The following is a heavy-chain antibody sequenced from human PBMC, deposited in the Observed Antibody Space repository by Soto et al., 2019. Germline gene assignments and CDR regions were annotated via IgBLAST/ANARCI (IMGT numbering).Heavy chain of an antibody. V-gene: IGHV3-53*01. D-gene: IGHD3-22*01. Sequence: VGSLGLSCAGSGFTVSSNYMSWVRQAPGKGLEWVSVIYSGGSTYYADSVKGRFTISRDNSKNTLYLQMNSLRAEDTAVYYCARGRDYYDSSALFWGQGTMVTVS. CDR3: ARGRDYYDSSALF. CDR2: IYSGGST. CDR1: GFTVSSNY. J-gene: IGHJ3*01.